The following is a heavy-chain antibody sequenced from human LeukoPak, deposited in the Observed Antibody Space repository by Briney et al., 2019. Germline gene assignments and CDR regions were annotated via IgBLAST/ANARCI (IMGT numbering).Heavy chain of an antibody. D-gene: IGHD5-24*01. J-gene: IGHJ4*02. V-gene: IGHV4-59*01. CDR2: IYYSGST. Sequence: PSETLSLTCTVSGGSISSYYWSWIRQPPGKGLEWIGYIYYSGSTNYNPSLKSRVTTSVDTSKNQFSLKLSSVTAADTAVYYCARDDGYRSYWGQGTLVTVSS. CDR3: ARDDGYRSY. CDR1: GGSISSYY.